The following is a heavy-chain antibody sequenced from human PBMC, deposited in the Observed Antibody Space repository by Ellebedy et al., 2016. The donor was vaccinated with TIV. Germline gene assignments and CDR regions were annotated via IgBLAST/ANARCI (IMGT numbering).Heavy chain of an antibody. Sequence: GESLKISXVASGFTFSDFYMAWIRQAPGKGLEWVSIINSGGGTYYADSVKGRFTISRDSAKNTVYLQMNSLRAEDTAVYYCARGRGYILDHWGQGTLVTVSS. J-gene: IGHJ4*02. CDR1: GFTFSDFY. CDR2: INSGGGT. V-gene: IGHV3-53*01. D-gene: IGHD5-12*01. CDR3: ARGRGYILDH.